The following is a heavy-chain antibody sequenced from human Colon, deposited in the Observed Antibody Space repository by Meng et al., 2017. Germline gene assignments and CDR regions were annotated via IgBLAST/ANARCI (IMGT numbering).Heavy chain of an antibody. CDR3: ARGRLVVPAAINSWFDP. CDR2: ISYDGSNK. V-gene: IGHV3-30-3*01. Sequence: GGSLRLSCAASGFTFSSYAMHWVRQAPGKGLDWVAVISYDGSNKHYADSVKGRFTISRDKSKNTLYLQMNSLRAEDTAIYYCARGRLVVPAAINSWFDPWGQGTLVTVSS. J-gene: IGHJ5*02. D-gene: IGHD2-2*01. CDR1: GFTFSSYA.